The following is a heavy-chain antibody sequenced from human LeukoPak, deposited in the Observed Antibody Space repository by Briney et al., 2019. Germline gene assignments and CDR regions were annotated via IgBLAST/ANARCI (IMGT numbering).Heavy chain of an antibody. CDR1: GFSSNTNR. Sequence: AGTLRLYCTASGFSSNTNRMTWVRQAQGQGLEGVANIKPDGETTNNLASVKGRFTNSRENAKSSLHRQMTGLTPEDTAVYYCSRGPSTTRTTFWGQGTMVTVSS. D-gene: IGHD1-7*01. CDR3: SRGPSTTRTTF. J-gene: IGHJ4*02. CDR2: IKPDGETT. V-gene: IGHV3-7*01.